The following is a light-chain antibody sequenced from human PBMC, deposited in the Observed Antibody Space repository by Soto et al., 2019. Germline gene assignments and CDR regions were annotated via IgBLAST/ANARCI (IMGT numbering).Light chain of an antibody. CDR2: WAS. Sequence: DIVMTQSPDSLAVSLGERATINCTSGRSLFYSPHNKSYLAWYQQKVGQPPQMLIYWASTRESGVPDRFRGSGSGTDFTLTISSLQADDVAVYYCQQYNNWRTFGQGTKVEIK. V-gene: IGKV4-1*01. CDR1: RSLFYSPHNKSY. J-gene: IGKJ1*01. CDR3: QQYNNWRT.